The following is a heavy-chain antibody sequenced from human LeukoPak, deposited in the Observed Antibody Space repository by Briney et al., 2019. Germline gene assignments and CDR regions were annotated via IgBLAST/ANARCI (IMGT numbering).Heavy chain of an antibody. Sequence: ASVKVSCKASGYTFTSYGINWVRQATGQGLEWMGWMNPNSGNTGYAQKVQGRVTMTRNTSISTAYMELSSLRSEDTAVYYCARGFAILGFFDYWRQGTLVTVSS. CDR2: MNPNSGNT. CDR3: ARGFAILGFFDY. D-gene: IGHD2-21*01. J-gene: IGHJ4*02. CDR1: GYTFTSYG. V-gene: IGHV1-8*01.